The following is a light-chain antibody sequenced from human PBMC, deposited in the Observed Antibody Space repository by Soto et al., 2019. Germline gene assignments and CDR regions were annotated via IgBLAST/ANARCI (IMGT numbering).Light chain of an antibody. CDR3: SPYTSSSTFV. CDR2: EVS. J-gene: IGLJ1*01. CDR1: SSDVGGYDY. V-gene: IGLV2-14*01. Sequence: QSVLTQPASVSGSPGQSITISCTGTSSDVGGYDYVSWYQLHPGKAPKLMVFEVSNRPSGVSNRFSGSKSGNTASLTISGLPAEDEADYYCSPYTSSSTFVFGTGTKVTVL.